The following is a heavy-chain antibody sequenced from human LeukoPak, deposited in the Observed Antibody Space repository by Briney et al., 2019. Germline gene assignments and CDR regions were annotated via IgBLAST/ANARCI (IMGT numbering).Heavy chain of an antibody. Sequence: SETLSLTCTVSGVSVSSSSSYWGWIRQPPGKGLEWIGIIYYSGRTYYNPSLKSRGTISIDTSKNQFSLRLSSVTAADTAVYYCASRPGWGSGPSERWFDPWGQGTLVTVSS. CDR2: IYYSGRT. J-gene: IGHJ5*02. D-gene: IGHD3-16*01. CDR1: GVSVSSSSSY. V-gene: IGHV4-39*01. CDR3: ASRPGWGSGPSERWFDP.